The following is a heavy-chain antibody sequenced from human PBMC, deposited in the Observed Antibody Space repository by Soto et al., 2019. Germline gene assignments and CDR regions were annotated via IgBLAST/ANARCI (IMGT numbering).Heavy chain of an antibody. CDR2: ISAYNGNT. V-gene: IGHV1-18*01. D-gene: IGHD3-22*01. CDR1: GYTFTSYG. J-gene: IGHJ3*02. CDR3: ARDRAYYDSRGYFGPGDAFDI. Sequence: GASVKVSCKASGYTFTSYGIRWVRQAPGQRLEWMGWISAYNGNTNYAQKLQGRVTMTTDTSTSTAYMELRSLRSDDTAVYYCARDRAYYDSRGYFGPGDAFDIWGQGTMVTVSS.